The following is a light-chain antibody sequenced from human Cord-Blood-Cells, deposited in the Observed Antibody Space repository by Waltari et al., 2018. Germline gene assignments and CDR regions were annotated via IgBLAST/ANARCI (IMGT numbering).Light chain of an antibody. V-gene: IGKV1-33*01. Sequence: DIQMTQSSSSPFSSVGDQVTITCQASQDISNYLNWYQQKPGKAPKLLIYDASNLETGVPSRFSGSGSGTDFTFTISSLQPEDIATYYCQQYDNLLTFGGGTKVEIK. CDR1: QDISNY. CDR3: QQYDNLLT. CDR2: DAS. J-gene: IGKJ4*01.